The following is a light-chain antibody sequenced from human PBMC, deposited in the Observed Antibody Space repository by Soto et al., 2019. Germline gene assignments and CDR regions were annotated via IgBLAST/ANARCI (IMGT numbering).Light chain of an antibody. CDR3: SSHSSSSTLVV. V-gene: IGLV2-14*03. CDR2: DVN. J-gene: IGLJ2*01. Sequence: QSALTQPASMSGSPGQSITISCTGTSSDVGGCNYVSWYRQHPGKAPKLMIYDVNNRPSGVSNRFSGSKSGNTASLTISGHQAVDHADYYCSSHSSSSTLVVFGGGTKLTVL. CDR1: SSDVGGCNY.